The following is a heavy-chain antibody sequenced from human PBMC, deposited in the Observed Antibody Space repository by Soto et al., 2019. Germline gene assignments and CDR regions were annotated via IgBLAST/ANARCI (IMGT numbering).Heavy chain of an antibody. CDR2: IYYSGST. Sequence: QVQLQESGPGLVKPSQTLSLTCTVSGGSISSGGYYWSWIRQHPGKGLEWIGYIYYSGSTYYNPSLQSRVTISVDTSKNQFSLKLSSVTAADTAVYYCARGGEDLYYYDSSGYYHPWYFDLWGRGTLVTVSS. V-gene: IGHV4-31*03. CDR1: GGSISSGGYY. J-gene: IGHJ2*01. D-gene: IGHD3-22*01. CDR3: ARGGEDLYYYDSSGYYHPWYFDL.